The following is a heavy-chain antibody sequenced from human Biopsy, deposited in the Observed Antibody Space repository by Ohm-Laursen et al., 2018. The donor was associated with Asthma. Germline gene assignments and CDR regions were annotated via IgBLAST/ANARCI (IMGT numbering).Heavy chain of an antibody. Sequence: SDTLSLTCTVSGGSISSGAYYWSWVRQPPGKGLEWIGYIYYIGSTYYNPSLKSRVAISLDTFKNQFSLKLSSVTAADTAVYFCARRGGVRRYFDYWGQGTLVTGSS. V-gene: IGHV4-30-4*02. CDR2: IYYIGST. D-gene: IGHD3-16*01. CDR3: ARRGGVRRYFDY. J-gene: IGHJ4*02. CDR1: GGSISSGAYY.